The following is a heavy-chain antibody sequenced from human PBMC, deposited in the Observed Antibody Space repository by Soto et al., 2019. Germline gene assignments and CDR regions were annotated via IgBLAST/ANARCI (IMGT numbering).Heavy chain of an antibody. Sequence: GASVKVSCKASGGSFSSYIVSWVRQAPGQGLEWMGRIIPVLGVEYYAQKFQGRVTITADKSTSTAYMELSSLRSEDTAVYYCAKSPNPESATPYYDGMDVWSRGTTVTVSS. D-gene: IGHD2-15*01. J-gene: IGHJ6*02. CDR3: AKSPNPESATPYYDGMDV. V-gene: IGHV1-69*02. CDR2: IIPVLGVE. CDR1: GGSFSSYI.